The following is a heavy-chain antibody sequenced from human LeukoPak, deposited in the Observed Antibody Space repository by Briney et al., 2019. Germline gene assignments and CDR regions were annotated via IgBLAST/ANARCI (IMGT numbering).Heavy chain of an antibody. CDR2: ISIGGDTT. CDR1: GFTFSSHG. J-gene: IGHJ4*02. V-gene: IGHV3-23*01. D-gene: IGHD2-21*02. Sequence: GRSLRLSRAPSGFTFSSHGICWVRQAPGRGLEWVSSISIGGDTTYSDSVKGRFTISRDNSKNTLYLQLDSLRAEDTAIYYCAEEILPNDCWGQGTLVTVAS. CDR3: AEEILPNDC.